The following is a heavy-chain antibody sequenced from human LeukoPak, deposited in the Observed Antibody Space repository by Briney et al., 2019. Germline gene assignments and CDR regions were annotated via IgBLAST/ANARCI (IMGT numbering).Heavy chain of an antibody. D-gene: IGHD3-3*01. CDR2: ISAYNGNT. J-gene: IGHJ6*03. CDR3: ARITIFYYMDV. V-gene: IGHV1-18*01. CDR1: GYTFTSYG. Sequence: ASVKVSCKASGYTFTSYGISWVRQAPGQGREGMGWISAYNGNTNYAKKLQGRVTMTTDTSTSTAYMELRSLRSDDTAVYYCARITIFYYMDVWGKGNPVTVSS.